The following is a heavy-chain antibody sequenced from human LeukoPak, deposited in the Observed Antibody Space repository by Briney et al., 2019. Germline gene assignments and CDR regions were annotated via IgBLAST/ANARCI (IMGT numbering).Heavy chain of an antibody. V-gene: IGHV4-34*01. Sequence: SETLSLTCAVYGGSISGYYWSWIRQPPGKGLEWIGEINHSGSTNYNPSLKSRVTISVDTSKNQFSLKLSSVTAADTAVYYCAIFPPRWGGSWYQYYFDYWGQGTLVTVSS. J-gene: IGHJ4*02. D-gene: IGHD6-13*01. CDR3: AIFPPRWGGSWYQYYFDY. CDR1: GGSISGYY. CDR2: INHSGST.